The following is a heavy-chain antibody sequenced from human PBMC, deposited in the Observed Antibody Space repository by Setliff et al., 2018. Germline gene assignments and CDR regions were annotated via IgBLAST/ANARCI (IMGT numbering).Heavy chain of an antibody. CDR1: GFTFSSYS. CDR2: ISSSSSTI. Sequence: GGSLRLSCAASGFTFSSYSMNWVRQAPGKGLEWVSYISSSSSTIYYADSVQGRFTVSRDNSKNTLYLQMNSLRAEDTAVYYCAKDSSYSMIVVVIPFDYWGQGTLVTVSS. CDR3: AKDSSYSMIVVVIPFDY. V-gene: IGHV3-48*01. D-gene: IGHD3-22*01. J-gene: IGHJ4*02.